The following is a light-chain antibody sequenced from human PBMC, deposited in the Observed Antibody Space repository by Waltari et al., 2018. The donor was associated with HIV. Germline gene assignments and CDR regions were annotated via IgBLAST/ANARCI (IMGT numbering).Light chain of an antibody. J-gene: IGLJ2*01. CDR3: QSSDNSEHMI. CDR1: TLPQHK. V-gene: IGLV3-25*03. CDR2: KNT. Sequence: SSELTQPPSVSVSPGQTARISCSGDTLPQHKAYWYQQKPGQAPVVVIIKNTERPSGIPERFSGSSSGTTVTLTIRGVQAEDEADYYCQSSDNSEHMIFGGGTKLTVL.